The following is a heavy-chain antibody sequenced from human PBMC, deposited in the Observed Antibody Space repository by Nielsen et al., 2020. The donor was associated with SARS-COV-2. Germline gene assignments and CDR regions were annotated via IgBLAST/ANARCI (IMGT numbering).Heavy chain of an antibody. D-gene: IGHD2-8*01. CDR2: INHSGST. CDR1: GGSFSGYY. CDR3: ARAIVLMVYAIRGSYYYGMDV. J-gene: IGHJ6*02. Sequence: ESLKISCAVYGGSFSGYYWSWIRQPPGKGLEWIGEINHSGSTNYNPSLKSRVTISVDTSKNQFSLKLSSVTAADTAVYYCARAIVLMVYAIRGSYYYGMDVWGQGTTVTVSS. V-gene: IGHV4-34*01.